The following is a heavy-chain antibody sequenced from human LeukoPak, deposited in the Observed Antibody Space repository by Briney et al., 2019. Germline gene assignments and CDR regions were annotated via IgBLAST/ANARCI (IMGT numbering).Heavy chain of an antibody. J-gene: IGHJ4*02. CDR1: GFTFDDYG. CDR2: INWNGGST. D-gene: IGHD2-8*01. V-gene: IGHV3-20*04. Sequence: GGSLRLFCAASGFTFDDYGMSWVRQAPGKGLEWVSGINWNGGSTGYADSAKGRFTISRDNAKNSLYLQMNSLRAEDTALYYCARGWDIVLMVYAISPSFDYWGQGTLVTVSS. CDR3: ARGWDIVLMVYAISPSFDY.